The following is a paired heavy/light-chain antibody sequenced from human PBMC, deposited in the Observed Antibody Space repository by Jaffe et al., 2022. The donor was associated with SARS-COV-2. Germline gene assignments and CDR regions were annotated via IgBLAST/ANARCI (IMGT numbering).Light chain of an antibody. Sequence: DIQLTQSPSFLSASLGDRVTITCRASQGISSYLAWYQQKPGKAPNLLIYAASTLQSGVPSRFSGSGSGTEFTFTISSLQPEDFATYYCQHHNGVPRSFGQGTKLESK. CDR3: QHHNGVPRS. CDR1: QGISSY. J-gene: IGKJ2*03. V-gene: IGKV1-9*01. CDR2: AAS.
Heavy chain of an antibody. CDR1: GFTLSDYY. CDR3: ARRRDYFDY. Sequence: QVQLVESGGGLVKPGGSLRLSCAASGFTLSDYYMTWIRQTPGKGLEWVSYISSGGSTIYYADSVKGRFTISRDDAKNSLYLEMNSLRAEDTAIYYCARRRDYFDYWGQGTLVTVSS. CDR2: ISSGGSTI. V-gene: IGHV3-11*01. J-gene: IGHJ4*02.